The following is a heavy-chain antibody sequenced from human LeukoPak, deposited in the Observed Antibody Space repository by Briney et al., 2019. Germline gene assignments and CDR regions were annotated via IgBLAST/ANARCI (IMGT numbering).Heavy chain of an antibody. CDR2: INPNSGDT. J-gene: IGHJ3*02. CDR3: AKGLLGVPGAYDI. V-gene: IGHV1-2*02. D-gene: IGHD3-16*01. Sequence: ASVKVSCKTSGYTFSDYYIHWIRQAPGQGLEWVGWINPNSGDTDYAQKFQGRATVTRDTSISTAYMELGRLRSDDTAVYYCAKGLLGVPGAYDIWGQGTLVSVSP. CDR1: GYTFSDYY.